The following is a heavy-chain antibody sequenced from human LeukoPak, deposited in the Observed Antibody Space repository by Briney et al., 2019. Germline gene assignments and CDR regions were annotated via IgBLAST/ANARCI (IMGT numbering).Heavy chain of an antibody. Sequence: PGGSLRLSCAASGFTFSKYEMSWVRQAPGKGLEWVANIKEDGSEKYYVDSVKGRFTISRDNAKNSLYLQMNSLRADDTAVYYCTRGRTSRYWGQGTLVTVSS. CDR3: TRGRTSRY. CDR2: IKEDGSEK. CDR1: GFTFSKYE. J-gene: IGHJ4*02. V-gene: IGHV3-7*01.